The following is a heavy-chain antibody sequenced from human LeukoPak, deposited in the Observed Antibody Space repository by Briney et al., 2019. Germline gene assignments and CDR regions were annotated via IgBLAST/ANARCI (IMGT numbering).Heavy chain of an antibody. D-gene: IGHD3-10*01. CDR3: ARQGRRYYGSQTTPFDY. Sequence: SETLSLTCTVSGGSISSSSYYWGWIRQPPGKGLEWIGSIYYSGSTYYNPSLKSRVTISVDTSKNQFSLKLSSVTAADTAVYYCARQGRRYYGSQTTPFDYWGQGTLVTVSS. J-gene: IGHJ4*02. V-gene: IGHV4-39*01. CDR2: IYYSGST. CDR1: GGSISSSSYY.